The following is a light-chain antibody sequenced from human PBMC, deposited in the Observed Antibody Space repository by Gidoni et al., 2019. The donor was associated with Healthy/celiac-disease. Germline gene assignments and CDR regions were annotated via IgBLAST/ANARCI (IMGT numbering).Light chain of an antibody. V-gene: IGLV1-51*01. CDR3: GTWDSSLSALYV. CDR1: SSNIGNNY. CDR2: DNN. J-gene: IGLJ1*01. Sequence: QSVLTQPPSVSAAPAQKVTISCSGSSSNIGNNYVSWYQQLPGTAPKLLIYDNNKRPSGIPDRFSGSKSGTSATLGITGLQTGDEADYYCGTWDSSLSALYVFGTGTKVTV.